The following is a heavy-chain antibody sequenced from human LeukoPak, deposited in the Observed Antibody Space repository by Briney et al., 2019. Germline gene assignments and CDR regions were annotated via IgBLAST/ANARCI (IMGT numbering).Heavy chain of an antibody. J-gene: IGHJ4*02. CDR1: GFTFSSYA. D-gene: IGHD4-11*01. V-gene: IGHV3-23*01. Sequence: GGSLRLSCAASGFTFSSYAMSWVRQAPGKGLERVSAISGSGGSTYYADSVKGRFTISRDNSKNTLYLQMNSLRAEDTAVYYCAKDHSVDTVTSMGYFDYWGQGTLVTVSS. CDR2: ISGSGGST. CDR3: AKDHSVDTVTSMGYFDY.